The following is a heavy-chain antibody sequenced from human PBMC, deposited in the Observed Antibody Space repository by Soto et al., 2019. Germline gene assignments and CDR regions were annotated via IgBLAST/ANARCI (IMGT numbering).Heavy chain of an antibody. Sequence: EVQLVESGGDLVKPGGSLRLSCAASGFIFSHAWFHWVRQPPGKGLELVGRVKNNGGATDYAASVKGRFTISRDDSKDTVYLQMSSLRTEDTAIYYSAADLGPAYDSNNWFDPWGQGTLVTVSS. V-gene: IGHV3-15*07. CDR1: GFIFSHAW. J-gene: IGHJ5*02. CDR3: AADLGPAYDSNNWFDP. CDR2: VKNNGGAT. D-gene: IGHD2-21*01.